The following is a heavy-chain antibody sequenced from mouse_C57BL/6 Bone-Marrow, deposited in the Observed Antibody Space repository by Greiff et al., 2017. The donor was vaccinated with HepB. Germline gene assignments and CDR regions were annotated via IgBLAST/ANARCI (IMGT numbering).Heavy chain of an antibody. CDR3: ARRYYGTYWYFDV. CDR1: GYTFTDYY. Sequence: EVQLQQSGPELVKPGASVKISCKASGYTFTDYYMNWVKQSHGKSLEWIGDINPNNGGTSYNQKFKGKATLTVDKSSSTAYMELHSLTSEDSAVYVCARRYYGTYWYFDVWGTGTTVTVSS. D-gene: IGHD2-1*01. J-gene: IGHJ1*03. CDR2: INPNNGGT. V-gene: IGHV1-26*01.